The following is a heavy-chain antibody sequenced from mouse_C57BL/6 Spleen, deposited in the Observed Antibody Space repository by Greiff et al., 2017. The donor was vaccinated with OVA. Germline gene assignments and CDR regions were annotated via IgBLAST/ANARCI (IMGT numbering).Heavy chain of an antibody. V-gene: IGHV1-62-2*01. Sequence: VQLQQSGAELVKPGASVKLSCKASGYTFTEYTIHWVKQRSGQGLEWIGWFYPGSGSIKYNEKFKDKATLTAAKSPSTVYMELSRLTSEDSAVYYCARHEDKIYYDNGAWFAYWGKGTLVTVSA. CDR2: FYPGSGSI. J-gene: IGHJ3*01. CDR1: GYTFTEYT. CDR3: ARHEDKIYYDNGAWFAY. D-gene: IGHD2-4*01.